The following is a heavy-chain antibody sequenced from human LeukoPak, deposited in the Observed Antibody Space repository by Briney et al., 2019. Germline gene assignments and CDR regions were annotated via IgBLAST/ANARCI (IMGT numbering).Heavy chain of an antibody. J-gene: IGHJ3*02. Sequence: GGSLRLSCAASGFTFSSYAMSWVRQAPGKGLEWVSAISGSGGSTNYADSVKGRFTISRDNSKNTLYLQMNSLRAEDTAVYYCAKLRGYSYGRDAFDIWGQGTMVTVSS. D-gene: IGHD5-18*01. CDR3: AKLRGYSYGRDAFDI. CDR2: ISGSGGST. V-gene: IGHV3-23*01. CDR1: GFTFSSYA.